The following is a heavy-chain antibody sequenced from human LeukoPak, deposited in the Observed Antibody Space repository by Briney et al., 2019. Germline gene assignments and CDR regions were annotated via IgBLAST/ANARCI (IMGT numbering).Heavy chain of an antibody. V-gene: IGHV3-21*01. Sequence: GGSLRLSCAASGFSFSTYTMNWVRQAPGKGLEWVSSISSGSTYIYYADSVKGRFTISRDNAKNSLYLQMNSLRAEDTAVYYCARDHHYYDSSGALDVWGKGTTVTVSS. CDR1: GFSFSTYT. D-gene: IGHD3-22*01. J-gene: IGHJ6*04. CDR2: ISSGSTYI. CDR3: ARDHHYYDSSGALDV.